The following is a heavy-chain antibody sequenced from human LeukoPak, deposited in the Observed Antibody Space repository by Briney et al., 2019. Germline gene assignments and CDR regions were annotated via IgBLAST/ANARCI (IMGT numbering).Heavy chain of an antibody. CDR3: ARGGGYSSSSWFGESYYMDV. CDR2: INHSGST. Sequence: SETLSLTCAVYGGSFSGYYWSWIRQPHGKGLEWIGEINHSGSTNYNPSLKSRVTISVDTSKNQFSLKLSSVTAADTAVYYCARGGGYSSSSWFGESYYMDVWGKGTTVTVSS. J-gene: IGHJ6*03. CDR1: GGSFSGYY. V-gene: IGHV4-34*01. D-gene: IGHD6-6*01.